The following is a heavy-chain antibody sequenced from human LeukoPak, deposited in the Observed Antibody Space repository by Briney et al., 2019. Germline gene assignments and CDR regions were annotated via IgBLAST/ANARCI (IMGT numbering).Heavy chain of an antibody. Sequence: SETLSLTCAVYGGSFSTYYWGWVRQTPGNGLEWIGEINHSGSTNYNPSLKSRVTVSIDTSKNQFSLKLTSVTAADTGIYFCARHGLGRGVYITRQYNYYTDVWGTGTTVTVSS. CDR3: ARHGLGRGVYITRQYNYYTDV. CDR2: INHSGST. V-gene: IGHV4-34*01. J-gene: IGHJ6*03. D-gene: IGHD3-10*01. CDR1: GGSFSTYY.